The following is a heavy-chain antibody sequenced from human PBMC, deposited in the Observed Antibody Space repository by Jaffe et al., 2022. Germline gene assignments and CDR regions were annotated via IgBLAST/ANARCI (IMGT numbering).Heavy chain of an antibody. CDR3: ARDPIDGYGHFDY. CDR2: ISHDESTT. D-gene: IGHD1-1*01. Sequence: EVQLVESGGGLVQPGGSLTLSCAASGFTFSTYYMHWVRQAPGEGLVWVSGISHDESTTSYADSVKGRFTISRDNAKNTLYLQMNSLRAEDTAVYYCARDPIDGYGHFDYWGRGTLVTVSS. V-gene: IGHV3-74*01. CDR1: GFTFSTYY. J-gene: IGHJ4*02.